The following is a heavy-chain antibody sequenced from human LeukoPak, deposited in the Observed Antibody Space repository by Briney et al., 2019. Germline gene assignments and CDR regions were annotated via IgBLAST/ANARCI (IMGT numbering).Heavy chain of an antibody. CDR2: MNPNSGNT. D-gene: IGHD3-9*01. V-gene: IGHV1-8*01. CDR3: ARDFELAYFDY. J-gene: IGHJ4*02. CDR1: GYTFTSYD. Sequence: ASVKVSCEASGYTFTSYDINWVRQATGQGLEWMGWMNPNSGNTGYAQKFQGRVTMTRNTAITTAYMELSSLRAEDTAVYYCARDFELAYFDYWGQGTLVTVSS.